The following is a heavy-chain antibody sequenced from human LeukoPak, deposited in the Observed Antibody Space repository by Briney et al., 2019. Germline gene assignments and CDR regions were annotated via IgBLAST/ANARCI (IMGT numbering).Heavy chain of an antibody. D-gene: IGHD2-15*01. CDR2: LNSPGHTF. J-gene: IGHJ4*02. Sequence: GGSLRLSCAASGFTLSGFEMNWFRQAPGKGLEWVSFLNSPGHTFYYADSVRGRFTISRDNAKNSLYLQMNSLGADDTAVYYCARGSYDYPADYWGQGTLVTVSS. CDR3: ARGSYDYPADY. V-gene: IGHV3-48*03. CDR1: GFTLSGFE.